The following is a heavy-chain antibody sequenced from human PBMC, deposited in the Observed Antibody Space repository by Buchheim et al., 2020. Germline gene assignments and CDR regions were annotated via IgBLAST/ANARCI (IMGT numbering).Heavy chain of an antibody. CDR2: IYYSGST. J-gene: IGHJ3*01. Sequence: QVQLQGSGPELVKPSQTLSLTCTVSGASISSGGYYWSWIRQLPGKGLEWIGYIYYSGSTYFNPSLKSRVTMSVDTSKNQFSLKLSSVTAADTAVYYCARGNAPMGAFDLWGQGT. CDR3: ARGNAPMGAFDL. V-gene: IGHV4-31*03. CDR1: GASISSGGYY. D-gene: IGHD3-10*01.